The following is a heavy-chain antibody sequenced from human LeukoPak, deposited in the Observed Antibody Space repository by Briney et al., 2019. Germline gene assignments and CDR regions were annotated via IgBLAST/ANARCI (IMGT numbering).Heavy chain of an antibody. J-gene: IGHJ4*02. CDR3: ARDPRGDFVWGHRFDY. Sequence: GGSLRLSCGASGFIFNQYCMGWVRQAPGMGPEWVSYISTSGGSTYYPASAKGRFTISRDNARNSLFLQLRRLTAEDTAVYYCARDPRGDFVWGHRFDYWGQRVLVTVSS. CDR2: ISTSGGST. D-gene: IGHD3-16*01. V-gene: IGHV3-11*01. CDR1: GFIFNQYC.